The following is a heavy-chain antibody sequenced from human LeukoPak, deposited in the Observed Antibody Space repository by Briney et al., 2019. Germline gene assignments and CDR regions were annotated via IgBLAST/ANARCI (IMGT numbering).Heavy chain of an antibody. D-gene: IGHD2-2*01. V-gene: IGHV3-21*01. CDR2: ISSSSSYI. J-gene: IGHJ4*02. CDR3: ARDRFLVPAAIGSRGELPK. CDR1: GFTFSSYS. Sequence: HPGGSLTLSCAASGFTFSSYSMNWVRQAPGKGLEWVSSISSSSSYIYYADSVKGRFTISRDNAKNSLYLQMNSLRAEDTAVYYCARDRFLVPAAIGSRGELPKWGQGTLVTVSS.